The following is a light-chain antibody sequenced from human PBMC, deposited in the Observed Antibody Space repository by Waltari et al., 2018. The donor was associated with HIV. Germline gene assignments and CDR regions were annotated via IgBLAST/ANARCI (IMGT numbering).Light chain of an antibody. CDR3: ASWDNTSVV. V-gene: IGLV1-47*01. J-gene: IGLJ2*01. CDR1: RSNIGNNF. CDR2: RND. Sequence: QPKMTQAPSASKTPGQRITMSCSGGRSNIGNNFISWYQQFPGLAPRLVIYRNDQRPTGVPGRFSGSKSGTSAFLAITGLRLEDEATYICASWDNTSVVFGGGTKLTVL.